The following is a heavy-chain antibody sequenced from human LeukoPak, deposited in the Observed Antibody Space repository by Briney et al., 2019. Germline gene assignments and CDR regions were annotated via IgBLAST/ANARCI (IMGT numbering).Heavy chain of an antibody. Sequence: ASVKVSCKASGYTFTGYYMHWVRQAPGQGLEWMGWINPNSGGTNYAQKFQGRVTMTRDTSISTAYMELSRLRSDDTAVYYCARVGGWPNYYYYYMDVWGKGTTVTISS. D-gene: IGHD6-19*01. V-gene: IGHV1-2*02. CDR3: ARVGGWPNYYYYYMDV. CDR1: GYTFTGYY. CDR2: INPNSGGT. J-gene: IGHJ6*03.